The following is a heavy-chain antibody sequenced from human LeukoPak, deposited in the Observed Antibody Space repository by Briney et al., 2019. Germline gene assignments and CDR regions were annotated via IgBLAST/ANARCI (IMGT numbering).Heavy chain of an antibody. CDR3: ARQEYCSGGSCYTWFDS. Sequence: GESLKISCKGSGYSINNYWIGWVRQMPGKGLEWMGIIYPADSDIRYSPSFQGQVTISADKSISTAYLQWSSLKASDTDMYYCARQEYCSGGSCYTWFDSWGQGTLVTVSS. V-gene: IGHV5-51*01. D-gene: IGHD2-15*01. CDR2: IYPADSDI. J-gene: IGHJ5*01. CDR1: GYSINNYW.